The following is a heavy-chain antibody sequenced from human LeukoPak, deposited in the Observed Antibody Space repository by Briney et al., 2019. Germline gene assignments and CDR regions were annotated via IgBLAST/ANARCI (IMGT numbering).Heavy chain of an antibody. J-gene: IGHJ4*02. D-gene: IGHD6-13*01. Sequence: GESLRLSCAASGFTFSSYAMSWVRQAAGKGLEWVSAISGSGGSTYYADSVKGRFTISRDNSKNTLYLQMNSLRAEDTAVYYCAKGLGIAAAGSSFDYWGQGTLVTVSS. CDR1: GFTFSSYA. CDR2: ISGSGGST. V-gene: IGHV3-23*01. CDR3: AKGLGIAAAGSSFDY.